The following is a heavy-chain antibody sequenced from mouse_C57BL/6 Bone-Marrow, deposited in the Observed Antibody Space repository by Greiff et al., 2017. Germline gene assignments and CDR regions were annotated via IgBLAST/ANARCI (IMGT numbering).Heavy chain of an antibody. CDR2: ISDGGSYT. Sequence: EVKLMESGGGLVKPGGSLKLSCAASGFTFSSYAMSWVRQTPEKRLEWVATISDGGSYTYYPDNVKGRFTISRDNAKKNLYLQMSHLKSEDTAMYYCARSWFAYWGQGTLVTVSA. V-gene: IGHV5-4*03. J-gene: IGHJ3*01. CDR1: GFTFSSYA. CDR3: ARSWFAY.